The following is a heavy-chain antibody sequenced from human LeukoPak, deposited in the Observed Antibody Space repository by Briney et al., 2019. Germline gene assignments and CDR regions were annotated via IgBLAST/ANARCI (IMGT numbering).Heavy chain of an antibody. CDR3: ARADPTTYYYGSGSWFDP. V-gene: IGHV1-69*06. CDR1: GGTFSSYA. D-gene: IGHD3-10*01. Sequence: ASVKVSCKASGGTFSSYAISWVRQAPGQGLEWMGGIIPIFGTANYAQKFQGRVTITADKSTSTAYMELSRLRSDDTAVYYCARADPTTYYYGSGSWFDPWGQGTLVTVSS. CDR2: IIPIFGTA. J-gene: IGHJ5*02.